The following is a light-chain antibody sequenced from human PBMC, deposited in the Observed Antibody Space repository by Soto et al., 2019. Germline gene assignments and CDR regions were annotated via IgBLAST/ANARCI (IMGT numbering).Light chain of an antibody. CDR2: GNS. Sequence: QSVLTQPPSVSGAPGQRVTISCTGSSSNIGAGYDVHWYQQLPGTAPKLLIYGNSNRPSGVPDRFSGSKSGTSASLAITGLQAEDEADYYCQSYDSSLSAVVFGGAPKVTVL. V-gene: IGLV1-40*01. J-gene: IGLJ2*01. CDR1: SSNIGAGYD. CDR3: QSYDSSLSAVV.